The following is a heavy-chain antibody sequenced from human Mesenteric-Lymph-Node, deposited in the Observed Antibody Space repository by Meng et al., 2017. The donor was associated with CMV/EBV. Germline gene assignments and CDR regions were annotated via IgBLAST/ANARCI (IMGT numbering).Heavy chain of an antibody. V-gene: IGHV3-66*02. CDR2: IYSGGSA. J-gene: IGHJ4*02. D-gene: IGHD1-26*01. CDR1: GFTVSSNY. CDR3: AREGGSYSGGAYDY. Sequence: GESLKISCAASGFTVSSNYMSWVRQAPGKGLEWVALIYSGGSAYYADSVKGRFTISRDISKNTLYLQMNSLRPQDTAVYYCAREGGSYSGGAYDYWGQGTLVTVSS.